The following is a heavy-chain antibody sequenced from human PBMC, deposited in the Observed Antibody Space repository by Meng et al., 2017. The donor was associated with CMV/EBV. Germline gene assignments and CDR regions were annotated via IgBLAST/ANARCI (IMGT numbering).Heavy chain of an antibody. CDR3: ARDLYYDSSGYGYFDL. CDR2: IYHSGST. J-gene: IGHJ2*01. D-gene: IGHD3-22*01. CDR1: GYSISSGYY. V-gene: IGHV4-38-2*02. Sequence: SETLSLTCTVSGYSISSGYYWGWIRQPPGKGLEWIGSIYHSGSTYYNPSLKSRVTISVDTSKNQFSLKLSSVTAADTAMYYCARDLYYDSSGYGYFDLWGRGTLVTVSS.